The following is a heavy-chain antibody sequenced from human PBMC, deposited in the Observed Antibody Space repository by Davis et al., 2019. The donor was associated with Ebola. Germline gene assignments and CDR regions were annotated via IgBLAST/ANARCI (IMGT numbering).Heavy chain of an antibody. D-gene: IGHD1-26*01. CDR3: AKDLLVSGGSYYNYYGMDV. J-gene: IGHJ6*02. Sequence: PGGSLRLSCAASGFTFSSYGMHWVRQAPGKGLEWVAFIRYDGSNKYYADSVKGRFTISRDNSKNTLYLQMNSLRAEDTAVYHCAKDLLVSGGSYYNYYGMDVWGQGTTVTVSS. V-gene: IGHV3-30*02. CDR2: IRYDGSNK. CDR1: GFTFSSYG.